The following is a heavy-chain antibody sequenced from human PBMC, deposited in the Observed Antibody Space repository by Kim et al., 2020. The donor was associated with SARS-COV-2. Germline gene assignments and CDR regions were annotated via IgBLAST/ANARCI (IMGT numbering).Heavy chain of an antibody. Sequence: GESLKISCKGSGYSFTSYWISWVRQMPGKGLEWMGRIDPSDSYTNYSPSFQGHVTISADKSISTAYLQWSSLKASDTAMYYCARLEVVTADLYYGMDVWGQGTTVTVSS. CDR3: ARLEVVTADLYYGMDV. J-gene: IGHJ6*02. D-gene: IGHD2-21*02. CDR2: IDPSDSYT. V-gene: IGHV5-10-1*01. CDR1: GYSFTSYW.